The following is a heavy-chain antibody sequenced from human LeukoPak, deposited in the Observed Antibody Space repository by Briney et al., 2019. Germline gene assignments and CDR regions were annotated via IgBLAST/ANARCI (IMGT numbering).Heavy chain of an antibody. CDR1: GFTFSSYS. J-gene: IGHJ6*03. D-gene: IGHD4-17*01. V-gene: IGHV3-48*01. CDR3: AGEYGDNPYSYYYYMDV. CDR2: ISSSSSTI. Sequence: GGSLRLSCAASGFTFSSYSMNWVRQAPGKGLEWVSYISSSSSTIYYADSVKGRFTISRDNAKNSLYLQMNSLRAEDTAVYYCAGEYGDNPYSYYYYMDVWGKGTTVTVSS.